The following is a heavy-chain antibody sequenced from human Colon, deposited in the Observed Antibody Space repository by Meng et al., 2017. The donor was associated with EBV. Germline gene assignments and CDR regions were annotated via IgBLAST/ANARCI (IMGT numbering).Heavy chain of an antibody. J-gene: IGHJ5*02. Sequence: LPLMVPAPGRLQPSQSLSLTCAVSGDSISSGDYSWSWIRQPPGQGLEWIGYIYHGGTTYNTSLKSRVTISVDNSKNQFSLRLTSVTAADTAVYYCARGPYCGGDCYWFDPWGQGTLVTVSS. V-gene: IGHV4-30-2*01. CDR2: IYHGGTT. D-gene: IGHD2-21*02. CDR1: GDSISSGDYS. CDR3: ARGPYCGGDCYWFDP.